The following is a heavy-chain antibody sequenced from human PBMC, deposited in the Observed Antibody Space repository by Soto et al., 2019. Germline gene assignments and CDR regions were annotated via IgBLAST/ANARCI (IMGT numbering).Heavy chain of an antibody. CDR2: IYSSGST. J-gene: IGHJ6*02. Sequence: SETLSLTCTVSGGSVSSDTHYWSWIRQPPGKRLEWIGFIYSSGSTNYNPPLKSRVTMSVDTSKNQFSLKLRSVIVADTAVYHCTRFVSSCSGTTCYTRTDVWGQGTTVTVSS. CDR1: GGSVSSDTHY. D-gene: IGHD2-2*02. CDR3: TRFVSSCSGTTCYTRTDV. V-gene: IGHV4-61*01.